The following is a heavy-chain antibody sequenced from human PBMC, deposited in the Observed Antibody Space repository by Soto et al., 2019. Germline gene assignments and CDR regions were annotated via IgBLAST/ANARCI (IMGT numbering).Heavy chain of an antibody. CDR2: MNAKSGDT. D-gene: IGHD2-21*01. V-gene: IGHV1-8*01. J-gene: IGHJ6*02. CDR3: ARGNPFNSAGFDV. Sequence: QAHLEQSGAEVKRPGASVKVSCKASGYTFSDFDINWLRQASGQGPEWMGWMNAKSGDTCFAQRFQGKFNMTWDTSLSTSYMEVGSLTSADTAMYYCARGNPFNSAGFDVWGQGTTVAVSS. CDR1: GYTFSDFD.